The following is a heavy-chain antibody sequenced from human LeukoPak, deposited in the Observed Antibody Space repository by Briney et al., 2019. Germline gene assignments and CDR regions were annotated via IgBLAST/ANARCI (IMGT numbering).Heavy chain of an antibody. J-gene: IGHJ4*02. Sequence: GGSLRLSCAASGFTFSNYWMSWVRQAPGKGLEWVANIKQDGSEKYYVDSVKGRFIISRDNAENSLYLQMNSLRAEDTAVYYCVRGGAGSGSFDYWGQGTLVTVSS. D-gene: IGHD1-26*01. CDR1: GFTFSNYW. V-gene: IGHV3-7*01. CDR2: IKQDGSEK. CDR3: VRGGAGSGSFDY.